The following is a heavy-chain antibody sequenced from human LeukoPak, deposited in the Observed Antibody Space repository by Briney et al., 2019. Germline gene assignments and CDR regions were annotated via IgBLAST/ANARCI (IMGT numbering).Heavy chain of an antibody. V-gene: IGHV3-73*01. CDR1: GFTFSDSP. J-gene: IGHJ4*02. CDR2: IRGKRDNYAT. D-gene: IGHD2-2*01. CDR3: ARQTVSCHDY. Sequence: GGSLKLSCVASGFTFSDSPILWVRLAPGKGLEWVAHIRGKRDNYATAYAASVKDRFAISRDNSENTAFLQMNSLKTDDTAVYFCARQTVSCHDYWGRGTLVTVSS.